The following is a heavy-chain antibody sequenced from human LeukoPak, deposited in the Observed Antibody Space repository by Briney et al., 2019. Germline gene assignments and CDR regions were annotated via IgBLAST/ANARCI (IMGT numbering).Heavy chain of an antibody. CDR2: IFHDGNDK. V-gene: IGHV3-30*02. CDR3: VKDKGYLVATGIFDY. CDR1: GFTFSTYG. Sequence: GGSLRLSCAASGFTFSTYGMHWVRQGPDKGLEWMAFIFHDGNDKRYADSVKGRFTISRDNTKNSLYLQMNSLSPDDIALYYCVKDKGYLVATGIFDYWGQGSLVTVSS. J-gene: IGHJ4*02. D-gene: IGHD1-1*01.